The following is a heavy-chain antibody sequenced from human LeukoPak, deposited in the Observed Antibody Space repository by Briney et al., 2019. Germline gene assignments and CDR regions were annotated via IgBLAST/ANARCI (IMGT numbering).Heavy chain of an antibody. J-gene: IGHJ4*02. V-gene: IGHV4-34*01. Sequence: GSLRLSCAASGFTFSNYAIHWVRQPPGKGLEWIGEINHSGSTNYNPSLKSRVTISVDTSKNQFSLKLSSVTAADTAVYYCARGGGYWGQGTLVTVSS. CDR1: GFTFSNYA. CDR2: INHSGST. D-gene: IGHD3-16*01. CDR3: ARGGGY.